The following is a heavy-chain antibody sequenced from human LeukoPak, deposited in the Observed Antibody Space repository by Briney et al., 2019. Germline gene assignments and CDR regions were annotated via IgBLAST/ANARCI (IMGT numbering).Heavy chain of an antibody. CDR2: ISAYNGNT. J-gene: IGHJ6*03. D-gene: IGHD6-13*01. V-gene: IGHV1-18*01. CDR1: GYTFTSYG. CDR3: ARGYWSSGWSSYYYMDV. Sequence: GASVKVSCKASGYTFTSYGISWVRQAPGQGLEWMGWISAYNGNTNYAQKLQGRVTMTRNNSISTAYVELNSLRSEDTAVYYCARGYWSSGWSSYYYMDVWGKGTTVTISS.